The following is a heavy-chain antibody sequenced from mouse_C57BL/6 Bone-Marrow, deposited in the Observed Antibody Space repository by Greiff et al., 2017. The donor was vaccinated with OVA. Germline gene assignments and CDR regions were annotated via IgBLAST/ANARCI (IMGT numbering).Heavy chain of an antibody. Sequence: VQLQQSGTVLARPGASVKMSCKTSGYTFTSYWMHWVKQRPGQGLEWIGAIYPGNSDTSYNQKFKGKAKLTAVTSASTAYMELSSLTSEDSAVYYCTRKDDGYPWFAYWGQGTLVTVSA. CDR1: GYTFTSYW. D-gene: IGHD2-3*01. CDR2: IYPGNSDT. CDR3: TRKDDGYPWFAY. V-gene: IGHV1-5*01. J-gene: IGHJ3*01.